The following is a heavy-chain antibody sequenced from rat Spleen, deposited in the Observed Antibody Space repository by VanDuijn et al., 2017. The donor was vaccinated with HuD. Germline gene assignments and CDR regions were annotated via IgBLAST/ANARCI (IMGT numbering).Heavy chain of an antibody. CDR2: ISYGDSFGHSST. J-gene: IGHJ2*01. D-gene: IGHD1-1*01. CDR3: ARQATTVPSYFDY. V-gene: IGHV5-29*01. Sequence: EVLLVESGGGLVQPGRSLKLSCAASGFTFSDYGMAWVRQAPTKGLEWVATISYGDSFGHSSTYYRDSVKGRFTISRDNAKSILYLQVDSLRSEDTTIYYCARQATTVPSYFDYWGRGVMVTVSS. CDR1: GFTFSDYG.